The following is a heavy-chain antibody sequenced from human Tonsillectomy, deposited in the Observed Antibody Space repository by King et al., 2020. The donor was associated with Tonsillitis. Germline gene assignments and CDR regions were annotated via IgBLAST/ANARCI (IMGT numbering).Heavy chain of an antibody. Sequence: GQLVQSEAEVKKPGESLRISCKVSGYSFGSYWITWVRQMPGKGLEWMGTIDPSDSYTKNSPSFQGHVTISADKSVSTAYLQWNSLKASDTAMYYCARRHDSSGYYPHWYFDIWGRGTLVTVSS. CDR2: IDPSDSYT. CDR1: GYSFGSYW. V-gene: IGHV5-10-1*03. J-gene: IGHJ2*01. CDR3: ARRHDSSGYYPHWYFDI. D-gene: IGHD3-22*01.